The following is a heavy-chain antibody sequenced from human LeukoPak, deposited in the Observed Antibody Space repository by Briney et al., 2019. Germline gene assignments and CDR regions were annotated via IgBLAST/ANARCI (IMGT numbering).Heavy chain of an antibody. J-gene: IGHJ6*02. CDR3: ARQGGYSSGWYDDYYYYGMDV. D-gene: IGHD6-19*01. CDR2: IYPGDSDT. V-gene: IGHV5-51*01. Sequence: RGESLKISCKGSGYSFTSYWIGWVRQMPGKGLEWMGIIYPGDSDTRYSPSFQGQVTISADRSISTAYLQWSSLKASDTAMYYCARQGGYSSGWYDDYYYYGMDVWGQGTTVTVSS. CDR1: GYSFTSYW.